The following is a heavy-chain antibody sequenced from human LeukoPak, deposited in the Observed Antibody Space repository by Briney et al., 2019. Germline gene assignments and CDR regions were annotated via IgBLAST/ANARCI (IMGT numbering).Heavy chain of an antibody. Sequence: KASETLSLTCTVSGGSISSGDYYWSWIRQPPGKGLEWIGYIYYSGSTNYNPSLKSRVTISVDTSKNQFSLKLSSVTAADTAVYYCARSGYCSSTSCQIAGWFDPWGQGTLVTVSS. CDR2: IYYSGST. CDR3: ARSGYCSSTSCQIAGWFDP. CDR1: GGSISSGDYY. V-gene: IGHV4-61*08. J-gene: IGHJ5*02. D-gene: IGHD2-2*01.